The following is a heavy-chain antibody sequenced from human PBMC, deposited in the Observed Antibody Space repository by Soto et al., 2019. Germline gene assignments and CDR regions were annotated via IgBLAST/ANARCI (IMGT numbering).Heavy chain of an antibody. V-gene: IGHV1-46*01. CDR2: VNPSGGSA. D-gene: IGHD2-15*01. CDR3: AREENCRGGTCYSEYFHH. J-gene: IGHJ1*01. CDR1: GYIFTAYS. Sequence: ASVKVSCKTSGYIFTAYSMHWVRQAPGQGLEWMGVVNPSGGSAHYAQSFEGRVALTRDTSTSTFYMELSSLRSEDTAVYYCAREENCRGGTCYSEYFHHWGQGTLVTVSS.